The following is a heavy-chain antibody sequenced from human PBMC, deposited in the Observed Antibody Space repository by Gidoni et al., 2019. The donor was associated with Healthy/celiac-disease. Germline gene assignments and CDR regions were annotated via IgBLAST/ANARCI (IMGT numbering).Heavy chain of an antibody. CDR3: ARFTTVTTFDYYYYYMDV. J-gene: IGHJ6*03. CDR2: IYYSGST. CDR1: GGSISSSY. Sequence: QVQLQESGPGLVKPSETLSLTCTVSGGSISSSYWSWIRQPPGKGLEWIGYIYYSGSTNYNPSLKSRVTISVDTSKNQFSLKLSSVTAADTAVYYCARFTTVTTFDYYYYYMDVWGKGTTVTVS. D-gene: IGHD4-17*01. V-gene: IGHV4-59*01.